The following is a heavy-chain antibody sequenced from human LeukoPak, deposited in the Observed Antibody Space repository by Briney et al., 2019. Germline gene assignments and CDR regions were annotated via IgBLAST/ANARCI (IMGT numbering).Heavy chain of an antibody. CDR1: GGTFISYA. V-gene: IGHV1-69*13. CDR3: ARVELRFLERGSYYFDY. Sequence: ASVKVSCKASGGTFISYAISWVRQAPGQGLEWMGGIIPIFGTANCAQKFQGRVTITADESTSTAYMELSSLRSEDTAVYYCARVELRFLERGSYYFDYWGQGTLVTVSS. CDR2: IIPIFGTA. D-gene: IGHD3-3*01. J-gene: IGHJ4*02.